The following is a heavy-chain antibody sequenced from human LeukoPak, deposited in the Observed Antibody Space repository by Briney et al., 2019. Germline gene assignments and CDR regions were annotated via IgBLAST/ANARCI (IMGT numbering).Heavy chain of an antibody. CDR2: ITGNGDYT. Sequence: PGGSLRLSCVASRFTFSNCAMSWVRQAPGKGLEWVSAITGNGDYTDYADSVKGRFTISRDNSKNTAYLQMNSLRSEDTAVYYCAKRSGINYGFFDSWGQGTLVTVSS. CDR3: AKRSGINYGFFDS. V-gene: IGHV3-23*01. D-gene: IGHD1-26*01. J-gene: IGHJ4*02. CDR1: RFTFSNCA.